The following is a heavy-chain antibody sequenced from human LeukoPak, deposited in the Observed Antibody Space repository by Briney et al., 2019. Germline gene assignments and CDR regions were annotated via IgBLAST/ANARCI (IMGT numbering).Heavy chain of an antibody. Sequence: SETLSLTCTVSGGSISSYYWSWIRQPPGKGLEWIGYIYYSGSTNYNPSLKSRVTISVDTSKNQFSLKLSSVTAADTAVYYCARVAAPIAVAGTGAFDIWGQGTLVTVSS. D-gene: IGHD6-19*01. CDR1: GGSISSYY. V-gene: IGHV4-59*01. CDR2: IYYSGST. CDR3: ARVAAPIAVAGTGAFDI. J-gene: IGHJ3*02.